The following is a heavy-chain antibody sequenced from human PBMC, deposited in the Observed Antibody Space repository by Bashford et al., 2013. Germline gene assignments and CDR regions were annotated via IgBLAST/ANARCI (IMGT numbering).Heavy chain of an antibody. CDR2: IYHSGST. CDR3: ARERCSSTSCYRRDDAFDI. V-gene: IGHV4-4*02. CDR1: GGSISSSNW. Sequence: SETLSLTCAVSGGSISSSNWWSWVRQPPGKGLEWIGEIYHSGSTNYNPSLKSRVTISVDTSKNQFSLKLSSVTAADTAVYYCARERCSSTSCYRRDDAFDIWGQGTMVTVSS. D-gene: IGHD2-2*01. J-gene: IGHJ3*02.